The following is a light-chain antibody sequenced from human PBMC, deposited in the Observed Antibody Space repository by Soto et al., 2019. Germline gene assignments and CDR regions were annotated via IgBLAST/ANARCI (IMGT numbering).Light chain of an antibody. V-gene: IGLV2-14*01. J-gene: IGLJ1*01. CDR2: DVS. CDR3: YSYTTSSTYV. Sequence: QSALTQPASVSGSPGQSITISCTGTSRDVGGYNYVSWYQQHPPKAPKLMIYDVSNRPSWVSDRFSGSKSGNTASLTISGLQAEDEADYYCYSYTTSSTYVFGTGTKLTVL. CDR1: SRDVGGYNY.